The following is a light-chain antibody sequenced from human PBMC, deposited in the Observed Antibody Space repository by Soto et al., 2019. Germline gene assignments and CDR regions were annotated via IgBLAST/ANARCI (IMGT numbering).Light chain of an antibody. J-gene: IGLJ1*01. CDR1: SSDVGGYNY. CDR3: CSYAGSYCYV. V-gene: IGLV2-11*01. Sequence: QSVLTQPRSVSGSPGQSVTISCTGISSDVGGYNYVSWYQQHPGKAPKLMIYDVSKRPSGVPDRFSGSKSGNTASLTISGLQAEDEADYFCCSYAGSYCYVFGTGTKVTVL. CDR2: DVS.